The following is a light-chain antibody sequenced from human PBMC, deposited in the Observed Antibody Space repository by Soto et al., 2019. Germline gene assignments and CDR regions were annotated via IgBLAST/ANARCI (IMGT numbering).Light chain of an antibody. CDR1: QSVSSY. V-gene: IGKV3-11*01. CDR2: DAS. CDR3: PQYKSWPLA. Sequence: ELVLTQSAATLSWSPGERATLSCRSSQSVSSYLAWYQQKPGQAPRLLIYDASNRATGIPARFSGSGSGTDFTLTISSLEPEEFAGYYCPQYKSWPLAFGGGTKVQIK. J-gene: IGKJ4*01.